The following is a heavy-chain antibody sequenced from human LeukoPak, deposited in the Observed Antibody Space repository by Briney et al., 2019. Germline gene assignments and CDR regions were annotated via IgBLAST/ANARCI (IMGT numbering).Heavy chain of an antibody. CDR1: GGSISSYY. J-gene: IGHJ4*02. Sequence: SETLSLTCTVSGGSISSYYWSWIRQPPGKGLEWIGYIYYSGSTNYNPSLKSRVTISVDTSKNQFSLKLSSVTAADTAVYYCARGGASYYDILTGYYTEPFDYWGQGTLVTVSS. V-gene: IGHV4-59*01. CDR3: ARGGASYYDILTGYYTEPFDY. CDR2: IYYSGST. D-gene: IGHD3-9*01.